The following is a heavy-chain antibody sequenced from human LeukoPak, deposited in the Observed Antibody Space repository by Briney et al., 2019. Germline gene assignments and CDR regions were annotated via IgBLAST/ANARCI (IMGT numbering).Heavy chain of an antibody. D-gene: IGHD6-13*01. V-gene: IGHV4-30-2*01. Sequence: SETLSLTCAVSGGSISSGGYSWSWIRQPPGKGLEWIGYIYHSGSTYYNPSLKSRVTISVHRSKNQFSLKLSSVTAADTAVYYCARQHGSSSWYPYFDYWGQGTLVTVSS. CDR2: IYHSGST. CDR3: ARQHGSSSWYPYFDY. CDR1: GGSISSGGYS. J-gene: IGHJ4*02.